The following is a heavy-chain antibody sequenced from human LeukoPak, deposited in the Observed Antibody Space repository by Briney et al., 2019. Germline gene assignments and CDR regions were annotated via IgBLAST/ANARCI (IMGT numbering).Heavy chain of an antibody. J-gene: IGHJ5*02. V-gene: IGHV4-30-2*01. CDR3: ARGAQGYDILTGYYGANWFDP. D-gene: IGHD3-9*01. Sequence: PSQTLSLTCAVSGGSISSGGYSWSWIRQPPGTGLEWIGYIYHSGSTYYNPSLKSRVTISVDRSKNQFSLKLSSVTAADTAVYYCARGAQGYDILTGYYGANWFDPWGQGTLVTVSS. CDR1: GGSISSGGYS. CDR2: IYHSGST.